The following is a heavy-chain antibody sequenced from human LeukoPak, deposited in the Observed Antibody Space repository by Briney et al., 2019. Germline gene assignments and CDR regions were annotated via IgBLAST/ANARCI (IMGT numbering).Heavy chain of an antibody. CDR2: SGGST. CDR1: GFTVSSNY. J-gene: IGHJ4*02. CDR3: ARDWFHAIDY. Sequence: GGSLRLSCAASGFTVSSNYMSWVRQAPGRGLEWVSVSGGSTYYADSVKGRFTISRDNSKNTLYLQMNSLRAEDTAVYYCARDWFHAIDYWGQGTLVTVSS. V-gene: IGHV3-53*01. D-gene: IGHD2/OR15-2a*01.